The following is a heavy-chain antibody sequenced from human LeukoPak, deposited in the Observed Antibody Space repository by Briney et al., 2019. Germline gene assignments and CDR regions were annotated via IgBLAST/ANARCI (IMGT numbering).Heavy chain of an antibody. CDR3: ARGVAARDYYYYYMDV. CDR2: TIPIFGTA. J-gene: IGHJ6*03. D-gene: IGHD6-6*01. CDR1: GGTFSSYA. V-gene: IGHV1-69*05. Sequence: GASVKVSCKASGGTFSSYAISWVRQAPGQGLEWMGGTIPIFGTANYAQKFQGRATITTDESTSTAYMELSSLRSEDTAVYYCARGVAARDYYYYYMDVWGKGTTVTVSS.